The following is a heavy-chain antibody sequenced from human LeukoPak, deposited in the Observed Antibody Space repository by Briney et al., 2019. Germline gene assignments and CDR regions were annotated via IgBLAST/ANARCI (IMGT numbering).Heavy chain of an antibody. V-gene: IGHV3-43*01. Sequence: GGSLRLSCAASGFTFDRYTIHWVRQTPGKGLEWVSLINRRGHTFYAESVKGRFTISRDNSRNSVFLQMNSLRPEDTAVYHCAKEVDCIGDCLFLLSWGEGTLVTVSS. CDR1: GFTFDRYT. CDR3: AKEVDCIGDCLFLLS. CDR2: INRRGHT. J-gene: IGHJ5*02. D-gene: IGHD2-21*02.